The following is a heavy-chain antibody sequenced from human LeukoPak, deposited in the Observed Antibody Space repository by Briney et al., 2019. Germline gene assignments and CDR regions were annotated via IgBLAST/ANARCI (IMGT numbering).Heavy chain of an antibody. CDR1: GGSFSGYY. CDR2: INHSGST. J-gene: IGHJ5*02. CDR3: ARGYYCSSTSCYSYRFDP. V-gene: IGHV4-34*01. D-gene: IGHD2-2*02. Sequence: SETLCLTCAVYGGSFSGYYWSWIRQPPGKGLEWIGEINHSGSTNYNPSLKSRVTISVDTSKNQFSLKLSSVTAADTAVYYCARGYYCSSTSCYSYRFDPWGQGTLVTVSS.